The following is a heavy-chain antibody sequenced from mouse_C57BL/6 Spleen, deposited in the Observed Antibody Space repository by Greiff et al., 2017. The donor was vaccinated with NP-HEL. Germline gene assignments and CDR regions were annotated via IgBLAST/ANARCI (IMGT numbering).Heavy chain of an antibody. CDR1: GYSFTGYY. Sequence: VQLQQSGPELVKPGASVKISCKASGYSFTGYYMNWVKQSPEKSLEWIGEINPSTGGTTYNQKFKAKATLTVDKSSSTAYMQLKSLTSEDSAVYYCALYGSSLWFAYWGQGTLVTVSA. CDR3: ALYGSSLWFAY. J-gene: IGHJ3*01. D-gene: IGHD1-1*01. V-gene: IGHV1-42*01. CDR2: INPSTGGT.